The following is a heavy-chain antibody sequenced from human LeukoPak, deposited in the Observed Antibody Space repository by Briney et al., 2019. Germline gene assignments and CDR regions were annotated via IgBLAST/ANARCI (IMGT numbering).Heavy chain of an antibody. V-gene: IGHV3-21*01. J-gene: IGHJ4*01. CDR1: GFAFNTYT. Sequence: GGSLRLSCAASGFAFNTYTMNWVRQAPGKGLEWVSSISSTGANIYHAESTKGRFSVFRDNAENSLYLQLNNLRAEDTAMYFCARVSSNPYSRGYYHLDYCGQGALVTVSS. CDR3: ARVSSNPYSRGYYHLDY. CDR2: ISSTGANI. D-gene: IGHD6-25*01.